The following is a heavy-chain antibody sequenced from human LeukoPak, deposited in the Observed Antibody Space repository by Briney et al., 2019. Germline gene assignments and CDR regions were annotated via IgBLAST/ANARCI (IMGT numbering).Heavy chain of an antibody. Sequence: ASVKVSCKASGYTFTSYGISWVRQAPGQGLEWMGWISAYNGNTNYAQKLQGRVTMTTDTSTSTAYMELRSLRSDDTAVYYCARGSVRIAADNWFDPWGQGTLVTVSS. CDR2: ISAYNGNT. V-gene: IGHV1-18*01. CDR1: GYTFTSYG. J-gene: IGHJ5*02. D-gene: IGHD6-6*01. CDR3: ARGSVRIAADNWFDP.